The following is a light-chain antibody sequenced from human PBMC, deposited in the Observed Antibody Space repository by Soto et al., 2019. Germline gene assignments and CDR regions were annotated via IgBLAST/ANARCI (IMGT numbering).Light chain of an antibody. V-gene: IGKV3-20*01. Sequence: EVVLTQSPGTLSLSPGERATLSCRASQSVSNKYLAWYQQKPGQAPRLLIFGSSDRATGIPDRFSGSGSGTAVTLTISRLEPEDFAVYYCQQYGSSPPYTFGQGTKLEIK. CDR2: GSS. CDR3: QQYGSSPPYT. CDR1: QSVSNKY. J-gene: IGKJ2*01.